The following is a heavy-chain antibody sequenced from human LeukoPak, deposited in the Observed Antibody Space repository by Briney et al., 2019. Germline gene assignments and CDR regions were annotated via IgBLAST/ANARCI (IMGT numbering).Heavy chain of an antibody. D-gene: IGHD2-15*01. CDR3: ARGGPSSRNYFDY. Sequence: GGSLILSCAASGFTFSSYSMNWVRQAPGKGLEWVSSISSSSSYIYYADSVKGRFTISRDNAKNSLYLQMNSLRAEDTAVYYCARGGPSSRNYFDYWGQGTLVTVSS. CDR2: ISSSSSYI. J-gene: IGHJ4*02. CDR1: GFTFSSYS. V-gene: IGHV3-21*01.